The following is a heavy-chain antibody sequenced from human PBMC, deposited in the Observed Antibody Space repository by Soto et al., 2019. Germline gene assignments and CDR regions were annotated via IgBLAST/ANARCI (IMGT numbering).Heavy chain of an antibody. D-gene: IGHD2-21*01. CDR1: IYTLTQLT. Sequence: AAVNVSCKGSIYTLTQLTLVWLQQAPGQGLEWMGRCATEEGETINPHKFQSRVSMAEDPSTDTAYMELTSLIFEDTAVYYCAADRKIVSTIAAFDFWGQGTLVTVSS. J-gene: IGHJ4*02. CDR3: AADRKIVSTIAAFDF. V-gene: IGHV1-24*01. CDR2: CATEEGET.